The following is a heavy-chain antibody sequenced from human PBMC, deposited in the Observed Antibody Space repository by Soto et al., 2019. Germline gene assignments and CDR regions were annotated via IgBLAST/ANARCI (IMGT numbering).Heavy chain of an antibody. CDR1: GYTFTSYG. V-gene: IGHV1-18*01. Sequence: QVQLVQSGAEVKKPGASVKVSCKASGYTFTSYGITWVRQAPGQGLEWMGWISAYNGNTNYAEKLQGRVTITTDTSTTIAYMELSSLRADDTALYYCARDAPTIAAQDDYWGQGTLGTVSS. CDR3: ARDAPTIAAQDDY. J-gene: IGHJ4*02. D-gene: IGHD6-13*01. CDR2: ISAYNGNT.